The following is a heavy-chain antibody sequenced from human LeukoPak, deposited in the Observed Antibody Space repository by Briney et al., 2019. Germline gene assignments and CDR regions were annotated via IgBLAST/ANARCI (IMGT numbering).Heavy chain of an antibody. CDR2: ISAYNGNT. V-gene: IGHV1-18*01. CDR1: GYTFTSYG. Sequence: ASVKVSCKASGYTFTSYGISWVRQAPGQGLEWMGWISAYNGNTNYAQKFQGRVTMTRNTSISTAYMELSSLRSEDTAVYYCALTIRRTWDYWGQGTLVTVSS. D-gene: IGHD3-10*01. J-gene: IGHJ4*02. CDR3: ALTIRRTWDY.